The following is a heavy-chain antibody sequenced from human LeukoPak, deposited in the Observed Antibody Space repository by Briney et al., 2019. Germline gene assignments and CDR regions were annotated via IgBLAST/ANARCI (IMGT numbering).Heavy chain of an antibody. J-gene: IGHJ4*02. CDR2: INHSGST. CDR3: ARAPKKLRSSSWPQD. Sequence: SETLSLTCAVYGGSFSGYYWSWIRQPPWKGLEWIGEINHSGSTNYNPSLKSRVTISVDTSKNQFSLKLSSVTAADTAVYYCARAPKKLRSSSWPQDWGQGTLVTVSS. CDR1: GGSFSGYY. D-gene: IGHD6-13*01. V-gene: IGHV4-34*01.